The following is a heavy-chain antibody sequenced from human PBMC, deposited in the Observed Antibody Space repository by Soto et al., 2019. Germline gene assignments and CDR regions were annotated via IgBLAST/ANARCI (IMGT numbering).Heavy chain of an antibody. Sequence: GESLKISCKGSGYSFTSYWIGWVRQMPGKGLEWMGIIYPGDSDTRYSPSFQGQVTISADKSISTAYLQWSSLKASDTAMYYCARQAPGPSYGSGTRVDYWGQGTLVTVSS. J-gene: IGHJ4*02. CDR2: IYPGDSDT. CDR3: ARQAPGPSYGSGTRVDY. D-gene: IGHD3-10*01. CDR1: GYSFTSYW. V-gene: IGHV5-51*01.